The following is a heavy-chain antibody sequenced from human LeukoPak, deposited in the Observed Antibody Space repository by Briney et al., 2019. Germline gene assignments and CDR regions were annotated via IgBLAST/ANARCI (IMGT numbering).Heavy chain of an antibody. J-gene: IGHJ6*02. V-gene: IGHV1-2*02. CDR3: AREDFRILTHCYYGMDV. CDR2: INPNSGGT. Sequence: ASVKVSCKASGYTFTGYYMHWVRQAPGQGLEWMGWINPNSGGTNYAQKFQGRVTMTRDTSISTAYMELSRLRSDDTAVYYCAREDFRILTHCYYGMDVWGQGTTVTVSS. CDR1: GYTFTGYY. D-gene: IGHD3/OR15-3a*01.